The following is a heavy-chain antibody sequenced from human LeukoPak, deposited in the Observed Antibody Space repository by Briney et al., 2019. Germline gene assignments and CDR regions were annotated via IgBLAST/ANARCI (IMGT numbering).Heavy chain of an antibody. D-gene: IGHD3-3*01. Sequence: GRSLRLSCAASGFTFSSYAMHWVRQAPGKGLEWVAVISYDGSNKYYAASVKGRFTISRDNSKNTLYLQMNSLRAEDTAVYYCAKDRGVFGVAYSLDYWGQGTLVTVSS. CDR1: GFTFSSYA. CDR2: ISYDGSNK. V-gene: IGHV3-30-3*01. J-gene: IGHJ4*02. CDR3: AKDRGVFGVAYSLDY.